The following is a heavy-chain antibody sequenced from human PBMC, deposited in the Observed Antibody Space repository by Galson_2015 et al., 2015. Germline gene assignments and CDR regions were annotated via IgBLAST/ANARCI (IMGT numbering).Heavy chain of an antibody. V-gene: IGHV3-7*01. J-gene: IGHJ4*02. CDR3: AGGLGWSSDY. CDR1: GFTFSDYF. Sequence: LRLSCAASGFTFSDYFMTWVRQAPGKGLEWVANIDQDGSEKNYVDSVKARITISRDNAKNSLYLQMDNLRAEDTAVYYCAGGLGWSSDYWGPGTLVTVSS. CDR2: IDQDGSEK. D-gene: IGHD6-19*01.